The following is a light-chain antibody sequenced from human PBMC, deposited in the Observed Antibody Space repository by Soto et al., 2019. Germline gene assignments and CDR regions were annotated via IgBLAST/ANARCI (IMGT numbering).Light chain of an antibody. V-gene: IGLV2-14*01. Sequence: QSVLTQPASVSGSPGQSITISCTGTSSDVGAYNYVSWYQQHPGKAPKLMIYDVSNRPSGVSNRFSGSKSGNTASLTISGLQAEDEADYCCSSYTSSSAQVVFGGGTKVTVL. CDR3: SSYTSSSAQVV. CDR1: SSDVGAYNY. CDR2: DVS. J-gene: IGLJ3*02.